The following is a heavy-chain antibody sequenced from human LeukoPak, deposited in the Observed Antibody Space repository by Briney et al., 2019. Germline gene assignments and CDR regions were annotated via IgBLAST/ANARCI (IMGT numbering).Heavy chain of an antibody. D-gene: IGHD3-22*01. CDR3: AKTHYYDSRGYYRDYYYGMDV. Sequence: GGSLRLSCAASGFIFSSYAMSWVRQAPGKGLEWVSAISGSGGSTYYADSVKGRFTISRDNSKNTLYLQMNSLRAEDTAVYYCAKTHYYDSRGYYRDYYYGMDVWGQGTTVTVSS. CDR1: GFIFSSYA. V-gene: IGHV3-23*01. J-gene: IGHJ6*02. CDR2: ISGSGGST.